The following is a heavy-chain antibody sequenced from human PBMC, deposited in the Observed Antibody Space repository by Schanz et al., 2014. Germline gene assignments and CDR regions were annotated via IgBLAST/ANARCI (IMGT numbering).Heavy chain of an antibody. Sequence: QVQLVESGGGVVQPGRSLRLSCAASGFTFSSYDVFWVRQAPGKGLEWVAILWHDGSKKYYADSVKGRFTVSRDNSKNTLYLQLSSLRAEDSAVYYCARDFHGYGPHLDYWGQGSLVTVSS. CDR1: GFTFSSYD. CDR2: LWHDGSKK. J-gene: IGHJ4*02. V-gene: IGHV3-33*01. D-gene: IGHD5-12*01. CDR3: ARDFHGYGPHLDY.